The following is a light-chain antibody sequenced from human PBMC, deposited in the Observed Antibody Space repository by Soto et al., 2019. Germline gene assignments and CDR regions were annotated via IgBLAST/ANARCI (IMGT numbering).Light chain of an antibody. CDR1: RSISDK. Sequence: EIVMTQSPVTLSVSPGERVTLSCRASRSISDKSAWYQQKPGQAPRLLMFGASTRATGIPARFSGSGSGTDFTLTITGLQSEDFAVYYCQQYKSWPYTFGQGTKLEIK. CDR2: GAS. V-gene: IGKV3-15*01. CDR3: QQYKSWPYT. J-gene: IGKJ2*01.